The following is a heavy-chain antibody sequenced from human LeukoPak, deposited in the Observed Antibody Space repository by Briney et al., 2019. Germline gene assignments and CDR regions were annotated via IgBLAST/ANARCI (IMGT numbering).Heavy chain of an antibody. V-gene: IGHV4-34*01. Sequence: PSETLSLTCTVSGGSISSYYWSWIRQPPGKGLEWIGEINHSGSTNYNPSLKSRVTISVDTSKNQFSLKLSSVTAADTAVYYCARGLRYYYGSGSSFDYWGQGTLVTVSS. CDR3: ARGLRYYYGSGSSFDY. J-gene: IGHJ4*02. CDR1: GGSISSYY. CDR2: INHSGST. D-gene: IGHD3-10*01.